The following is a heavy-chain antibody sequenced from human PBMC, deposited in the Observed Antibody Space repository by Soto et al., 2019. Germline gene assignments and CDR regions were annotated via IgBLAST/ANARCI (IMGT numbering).Heavy chain of an antibody. J-gene: IGHJ4*02. V-gene: IGHV4-39*01. Sequence: PSETLSLTCTVSGGSISSSSYYWGWIRQPPGKGLEWIGSIYYSGSTYYNPSLKSRVTISVDTSKNQFSLKLSSVTAADTAVYYCARNKGGPDYWGQGTLVTVS. CDR3: ARNKGGPDY. D-gene: IGHD3-16*01. CDR1: GGSISSSSYY. CDR2: IYYSGST.